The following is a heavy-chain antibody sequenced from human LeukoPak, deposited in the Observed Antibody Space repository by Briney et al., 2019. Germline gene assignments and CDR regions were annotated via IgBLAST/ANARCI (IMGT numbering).Heavy chain of an antibody. CDR1: GGSFSGYY. D-gene: IGHD3-22*01. J-gene: IGHJ4*02. Sequence: SETLSLTCAVYGGSFSGYYWSWIRQPPGKGLEWIGEINHSGSTNYNPSLKSRVTISVDTSKNQFSLKLSSVTAADTAVYYCARARNSSGYYYAGDYWGQGTLVTVSS. CDR2: INHSGST. CDR3: ARARNSSGYYYAGDY. V-gene: IGHV4-34*01.